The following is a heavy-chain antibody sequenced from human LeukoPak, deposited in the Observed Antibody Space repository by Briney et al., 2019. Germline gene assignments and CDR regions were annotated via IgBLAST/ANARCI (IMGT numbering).Heavy chain of an antibody. Sequence: SETLSLTCTVSGDSISSGDYYWSWIRQSPGKGLEWIEYIHYSGSTNYNPSLKSRVTILVDTSKNQFSLKLSSVTAADTAVYYCARDTPAAGTFDYWGQGTLVTVSS. V-gene: IGHV4-61*08. J-gene: IGHJ4*02. D-gene: IGHD6-13*01. CDR1: GDSISSGDYY. CDR3: ARDTPAAGTFDY. CDR2: IHYSGST.